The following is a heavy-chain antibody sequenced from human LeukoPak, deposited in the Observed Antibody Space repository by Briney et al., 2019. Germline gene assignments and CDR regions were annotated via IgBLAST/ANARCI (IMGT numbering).Heavy chain of an antibody. V-gene: IGHV3-48*03. D-gene: IGHD6-13*01. Sequence: GGSLRLSCVASGFTFSSYEMNWVRQAPGKGLEWVSYISSSGSTIYYADSVKGRFTISRDNAKNSLYLQMNSLRAEDTAVYYCARGEQQLFPFDYWGQGTLVTVSS. CDR3: ARGEQQLFPFDY. CDR2: ISSSGSTI. J-gene: IGHJ4*02. CDR1: GFTFSSYE.